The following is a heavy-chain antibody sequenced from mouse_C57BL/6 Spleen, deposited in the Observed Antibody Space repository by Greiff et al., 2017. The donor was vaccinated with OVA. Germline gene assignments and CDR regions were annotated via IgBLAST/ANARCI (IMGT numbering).Heavy chain of an antibody. Sequence: EVKLVESGGGLVKPGGSLKLSCAASGFTFSDYGMHWVRQAPEKGLEWVAYISSGSSTIYYADTVKGRFTISRDNAKNTLFLQITSLRSEDTAMYYCAREGWSFAYWGQGTLVTVSA. CDR2: ISSGSSTI. J-gene: IGHJ3*01. CDR1: GFTFSDYG. D-gene: IGHD2-3*01. V-gene: IGHV5-17*01. CDR3: AREGWSFAY.